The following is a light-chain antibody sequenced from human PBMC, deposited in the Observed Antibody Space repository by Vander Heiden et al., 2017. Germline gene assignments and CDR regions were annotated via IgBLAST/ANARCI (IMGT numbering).Light chain of an antibody. V-gene: IGLV1-44*01. J-gene: IGLJ2*01. CDR1: SSNIGRNT. CDR3: AAWDDSLVL. CDR2: GIN. Sequence: QSALTQPPSASGTPGQRVTISCSGSSSNIGRNTVNWYQQHPGKAPKVLMYGINQRPSGVPDRFSGSKSGTTAFLAISGLQSEDEAVYYCAAWDDSLVLFGGGTNLTVL.